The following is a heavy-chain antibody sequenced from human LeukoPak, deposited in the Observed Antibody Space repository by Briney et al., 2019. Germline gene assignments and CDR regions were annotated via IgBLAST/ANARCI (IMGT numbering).Heavy chain of an antibody. J-gene: IGHJ3*01. CDR2: IYSSGST. D-gene: IGHD3/OR15-3a*01. CDR1: GGSISSRY. Sequence: PSETLSLTCIVSGGSISSRYWSWIRQPVGKGLEWIGHIYSSGSTNYNPSLKSRVTMSVDTSTNHFSLKLTSVTAADTAVYYCARRWTGENAFDLWGQGTMVTVSS. V-gene: IGHV4-4*07. CDR3: ARRWTGENAFDL.